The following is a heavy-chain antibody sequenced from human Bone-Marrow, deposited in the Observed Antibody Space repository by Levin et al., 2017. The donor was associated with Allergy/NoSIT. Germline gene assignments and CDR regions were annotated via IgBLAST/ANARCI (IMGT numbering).Heavy chain of an antibody. Sequence: PSQTLSLTCTVSRGSISSYYWSWIRQPPGKGLEWIGYIYYSGSTDYNPSLKSRVTISVDTSKNQFSLKLSSVTAADTAVYYCARHSDTTQYCGSTRCYWAFDIWGQGTMVTVSS. CDR3: ARHSDTTQYCGSTRCYWAFDI. V-gene: IGHV4-59*08. CDR2: IYYSGST. J-gene: IGHJ3*02. CDR1: RGSISSYY. D-gene: IGHD2-2*01.